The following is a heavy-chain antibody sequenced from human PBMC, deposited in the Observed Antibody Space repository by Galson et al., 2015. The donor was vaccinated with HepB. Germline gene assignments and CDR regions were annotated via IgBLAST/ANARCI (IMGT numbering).Heavy chain of an antibody. CDR1: GYTFTSYG. Sequence: SVKVSCKASGYTFTSYGITWVRQAPGQGLEWMGWITSYNGNTNYAQNLQGRVTVTTDTSTTTAYMELRSLRSDDTAVYYCARGETDLDYWGQGTLVTVSS. CDR2: ITSYNGNT. CDR3: ARGETDLDY. V-gene: IGHV1-18*01. J-gene: IGHJ4*02.